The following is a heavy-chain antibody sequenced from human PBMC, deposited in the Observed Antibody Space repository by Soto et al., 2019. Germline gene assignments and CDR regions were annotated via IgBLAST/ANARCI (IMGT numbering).Heavy chain of an antibody. CDR2: IYYSGST. V-gene: IGHV4-30-4*01. D-gene: IGHD5-18*01. CDR1: GGSISSGDYY. J-gene: IGHJ4*02. CDR3: ASNSYGYTFSVY. Sequence: QVQLQESGPGLVKPSQTLSLTCTVSGGSISSGDYYWSWIRQPPGKGLEWIGYIYYSGSTYYNPSLKSRLTISVDTPKSHFSLKLSSVTAADTAVYYCASNSYGYTFSVYWGQGTLVTVSS.